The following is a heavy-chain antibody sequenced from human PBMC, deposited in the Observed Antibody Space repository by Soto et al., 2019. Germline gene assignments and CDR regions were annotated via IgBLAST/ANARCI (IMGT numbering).Heavy chain of an antibody. CDR1: GYTFSNYH. CDR2: ISPTGDST. J-gene: IGHJ4*02. Sequence: ASVKVSCKASGYTFSNYHMHWVRQAPGQGLEWMAIISPTGDSTVSAQKFQGRLIVTRDTSARTLYMELSSLTPDDTAVYYCTREYFVGCGSYSVWGQGTVLTVSS. V-gene: IGHV1-46*03. CDR3: TREYFVGCGSYSV. D-gene: IGHD3-10*01.